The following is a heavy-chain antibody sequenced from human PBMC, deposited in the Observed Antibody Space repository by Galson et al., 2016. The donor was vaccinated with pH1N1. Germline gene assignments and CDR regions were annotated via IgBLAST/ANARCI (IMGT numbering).Heavy chain of an antibody. CDR2: IYYRGST. D-gene: IGHD3-3*01. Sequence: SETLSLTCTVPGGSISNYYWTWIRQPPGKGLEWIGYIYYRGSTNYNPSLKSRVTISVDMYRNQFSLKLTSVTAADTAVYYCARFGVGVTWGDYELESSLYFDYWGQGTLVSASS. CDR3: ARFGVGVTWGDYELESSLYFDY. V-gene: IGHV4-59*01. CDR1: GGSISNYY. J-gene: IGHJ4*02.